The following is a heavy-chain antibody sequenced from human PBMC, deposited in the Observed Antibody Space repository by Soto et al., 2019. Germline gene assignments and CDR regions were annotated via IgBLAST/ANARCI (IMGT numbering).Heavy chain of an antibody. CDR1: GGSISSSSYY. V-gene: IGHV4-39*01. Sequence: QLQLQESGPGLVKPSETLSLTCTVSGGSISSSSYYWGWIRQPPGKGLEWIGSIYYSWSTYYNPSLKSRLTISVYTPNDEIALKLSSVSAAETALYYCARHEKVAAPASYFDYWGQGTLVTVSS. CDR2: IYYSWST. CDR3: ARHEKVAAPASYFDY. J-gene: IGHJ4*02. D-gene: IGHD2-15*01.